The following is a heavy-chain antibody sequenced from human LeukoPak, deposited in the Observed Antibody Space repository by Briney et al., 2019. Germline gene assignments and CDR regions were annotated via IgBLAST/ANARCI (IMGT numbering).Heavy chain of an antibody. Sequence: SETLSLTCTVSGGSINSSSYYWGWIRQPPGEAMEWIGSIYHSGYTYYNPSLKSRVTISVDTSKSQFSLKLSSVTAADTAVYYCARSSMFRGVTVDYWGQGTLVTVSS. CDR3: ARSSMFRGVTVDY. CDR2: IYHSGYT. V-gene: IGHV4-39*01. CDR1: GGSINSSSYY. J-gene: IGHJ4*02. D-gene: IGHD3-10*01.